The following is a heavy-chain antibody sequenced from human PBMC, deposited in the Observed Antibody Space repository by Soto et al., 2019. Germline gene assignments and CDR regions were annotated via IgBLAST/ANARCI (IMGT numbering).Heavy chain of an antibody. J-gene: IGHJ4*02. Sequence: QVHLVESGGGVVQPGRPLRLSCAASGFTFSSYGMHWVRQAPGKGLEWVAVIYYDGSKKYYADSVKSRFTISRDNSKNTLYLQMNILRAEGTAVYYCARDEYGDYAYYFDYGGQGTLVTVSS. D-gene: IGHD4-17*01. V-gene: IGHV3-33*01. CDR1: GFTFSSYG. CDR2: IYYDGSKK. CDR3: ARDEYGDYAYYFDY.